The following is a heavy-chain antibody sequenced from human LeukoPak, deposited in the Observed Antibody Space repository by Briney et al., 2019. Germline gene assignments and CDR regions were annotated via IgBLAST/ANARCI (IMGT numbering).Heavy chain of an antibody. J-gene: IGHJ4*02. V-gene: IGHV1-2*02. CDR2: INPNSGGT. D-gene: IGHD6-19*01. CDR3: ARIPHSSGHADY. Sequence: ASVKVSCKASGYTFTGYYMHWVRQAPGQGLEWMGWINPNSGGTNYAQKFQGRVTMTRDTSISTAYMKLSRLRSDDTAVYYCARIPHSSGHADYWGQGTLVTVSS. CDR1: GYTFTGYY.